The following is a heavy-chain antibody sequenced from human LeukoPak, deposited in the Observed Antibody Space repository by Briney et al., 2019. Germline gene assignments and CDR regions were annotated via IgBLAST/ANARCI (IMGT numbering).Heavy chain of an antibody. CDR1: GGTFSSYA. D-gene: IGHD2-2*01. V-gene: IGHV1-69*05. CDR3: AIGGAYCSSTSCYFQY. CDR2: IIPIFGTA. Sequence: AASVKVSCKASGGTFSSYAISWVRQAPGQGLEWMGGIIPIFGTANYAQKFQGRDTITTDESTSTAYMELSSLRSEDTAVYYCAIGGAYCSSTSCYFQYWGQGTLVTVSS. J-gene: IGHJ4*02.